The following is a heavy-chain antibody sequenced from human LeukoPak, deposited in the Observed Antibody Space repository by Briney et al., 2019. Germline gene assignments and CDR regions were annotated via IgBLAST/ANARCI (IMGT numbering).Heavy chain of an antibody. CDR2: INHSGST. Sequence: KPSETLSLTCAVYGGSFSGNYWSWIRQPPGKGLEWIGEINHSGSTNYNPSLKSRVTISIDTSKNQFSLKLTSVTAEDTAVYYCARDPYNGNYGHYYYYYMDVWGKGTTVTISS. CDR3: ARDPYNGNYGHYYYYYMDV. D-gene: IGHD1-26*01. J-gene: IGHJ6*03. V-gene: IGHV4-34*01. CDR1: GGSFSGNY.